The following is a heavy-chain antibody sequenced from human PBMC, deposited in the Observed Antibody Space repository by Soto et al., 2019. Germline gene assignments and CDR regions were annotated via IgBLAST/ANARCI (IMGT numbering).Heavy chain of an antibody. V-gene: IGHV3-9*01. CDR3: AKVSGPGSPTDYYYYYMDV. D-gene: IGHD3-10*01. J-gene: IGHJ6*03. CDR2: ISWNSGSI. Sequence: EVQLVESGGGLVQPGRSLRLSCAASGFTFDDYAMHWVRQAPGKGLEWVSGISWNSGSIGYADSVKGRFTISRDNAKNSLYLHMNSLRAEDTALYYCAKVSGPGSPTDYYYYYMDVWGKGTTVTVSS. CDR1: GFTFDDYA.